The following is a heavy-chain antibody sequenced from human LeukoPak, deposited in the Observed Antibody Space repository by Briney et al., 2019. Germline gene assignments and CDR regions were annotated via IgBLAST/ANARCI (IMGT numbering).Heavy chain of an antibody. V-gene: IGHV1-8*01. CDR3: AHGSGGSCYSSYGMDV. D-gene: IGHD2-15*01. Sequence: GASVKVSCKASGYTFTSYDINWVRQATGQGLEWMGWMSPNSGNTGYAQKFQGRVTMTRNTSISTAYMELSSLRSEDTAVYYCAHGSGGSCYSSYGMDVWGQGTTVTVSS. J-gene: IGHJ6*02. CDR2: MSPNSGNT. CDR1: GYTFTSYD.